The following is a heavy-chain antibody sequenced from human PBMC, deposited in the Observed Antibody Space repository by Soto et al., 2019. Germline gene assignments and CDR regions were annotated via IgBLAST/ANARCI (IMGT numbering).Heavy chain of an antibody. CDR2: MHYSGTA. V-gene: IGHV4-61*01. J-gene: IGHJ4*02. CDR1: GGSVNSGSYY. Sequence: PSETLSLTCSVSGGSVNSGSYYWSWIRQPPGKGLEWIGYMHYSGTAKYNPSLKSRVTISVDASKNQFSLKLRSVTAADTAVYYCASEESSGAYYFDYWGQGTLVTVSS. D-gene: IGHD3-22*01. CDR3: ASEESSGAYYFDY.